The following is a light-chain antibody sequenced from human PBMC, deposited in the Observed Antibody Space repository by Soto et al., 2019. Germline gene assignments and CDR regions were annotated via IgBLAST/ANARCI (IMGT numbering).Light chain of an antibody. CDR3: LQDYNYPRT. Sequence: AIQMTQSPSSLSASVGDRITITCRASQDIRPELGWYQQKPGTAPTLLIYGTSTLQSGVPSRFSGSGSGTDFTLTISSLQPEYFATYYCLQDYNYPRTFGQGTKVETK. CDR1: QDIRPE. V-gene: IGKV1-6*01. CDR2: GTS. J-gene: IGKJ1*01.